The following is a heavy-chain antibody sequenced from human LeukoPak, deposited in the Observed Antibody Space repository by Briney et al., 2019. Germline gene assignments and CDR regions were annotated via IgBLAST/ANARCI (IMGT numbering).Heavy chain of an antibody. CDR2: IYYSGTT. CDR1: GGSISAGVYY. Sequence: PSETLSLTCTVSGGSISAGVYYWSWIRQHPGKGLEWIGFIYYSGTTYYNPSLKSRAAMSVDTSMNQFSLKLTSLTAADTAVYYCARERTPPQGFGRKIDPWGQGTQVTVSS. D-gene: IGHD3-10*01. J-gene: IGHJ5*02. V-gene: IGHV4-31*03. CDR3: ARERTPPQGFGRKIDP.